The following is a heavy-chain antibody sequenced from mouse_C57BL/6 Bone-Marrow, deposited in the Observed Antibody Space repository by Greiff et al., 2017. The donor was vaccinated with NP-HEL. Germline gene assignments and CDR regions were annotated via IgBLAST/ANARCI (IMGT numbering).Heavy chain of an antibody. V-gene: IGHV1-55*01. CDR2: IYPGSGST. CDR1: GYTFTSYW. D-gene: IGHD3-2*02. J-gene: IGHJ4*01. CDR3: ARPDSSGRGYYAMDY. Sequence: VQLQQPGAELVKPGASVKMSCKASGYTFTSYWITWVKQRPGQGLEWIGDIYPGSGSTNYNEKFKSKATLTVDTSSSTAYMQLSSLTSEDSAVYYCARPDSSGRGYYAMDYWGQGTSVTVSS.